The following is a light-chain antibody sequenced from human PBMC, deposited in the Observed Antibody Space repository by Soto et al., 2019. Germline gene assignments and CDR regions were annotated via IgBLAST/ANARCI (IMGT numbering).Light chain of an antibody. CDR1: QGISNY. V-gene: IGKV1-27*01. CDR2: AAS. CDR3: QKYNSAPL. Sequence: DIQMTQSPSSMSASVGDRVTITCRASQGISNYLAWYQQKPGKVPKLLIYAASTLQSGVPSRFSGSGSGTDFTLTISSLQPEDVATYYCQKYNSAPLFGQGTKLEIK. J-gene: IGKJ2*01.